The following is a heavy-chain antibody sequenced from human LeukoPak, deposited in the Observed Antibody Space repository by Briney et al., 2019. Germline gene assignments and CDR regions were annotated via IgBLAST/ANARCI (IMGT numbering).Heavy chain of an antibody. V-gene: IGHV3-23*01. Sequence: GGSLRLSCEGSAFIFSGHWMNWVRQTPGKGLEWVSAISGGGGSTYYADSVKGRFTISRDNSKNTLYLQMNSLRAEDTAVYYCAKDNDYGGNSIDYWGQGTLVTVSS. D-gene: IGHD4-23*01. CDR1: AFIFSGHW. J-gene: IGHJ4*02. CDR2: ISGGGGST. CDR3: AKDNDYGGNSIDY.